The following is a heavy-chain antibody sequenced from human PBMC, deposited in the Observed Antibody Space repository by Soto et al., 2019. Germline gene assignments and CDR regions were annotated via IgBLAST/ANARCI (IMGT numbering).Heavy chain of an antibody. CDR3: ATSVGIAPTGEDGMDV. V-gene: IGHV1-69*13. Sequence: SVKVSCTCSGVTFSFYGFGLVRQAPGQGPEWIGGIIPILTTPNYAQKFQGRVTIVADESTTTVYMELSSLKFEDTAVYYCATSVGIAPTGEDGMDVWGQGTSVTVSS. CDR2: IIPILTTP. CDR1: GVTFSFYG. D-gene: IGHD2-8*02. J-gene: IGHJ6*02.